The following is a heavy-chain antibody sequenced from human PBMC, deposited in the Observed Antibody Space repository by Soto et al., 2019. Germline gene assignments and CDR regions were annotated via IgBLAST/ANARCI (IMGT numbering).Heavy chain of an antibody. CDR3: PRDLNLGLGDY. CDR2: ISAYNDNT. Sequence: QVQLVQSGAEVKKPGASVKVSCKASGYTFTSYGISWVRQAPGQGLEWMGWISAYNDNTKYAQKRQGRVTMTTHTSTSTCYMELRSLRADDTAVYYCPRDLNLGLGDYWGQGTLVTVSS. D-gene: IGHD7-27*01. J-gene: IGHJ4*02. CDR1: GYTFTSYG. V-gene: IGHV1-18*01.